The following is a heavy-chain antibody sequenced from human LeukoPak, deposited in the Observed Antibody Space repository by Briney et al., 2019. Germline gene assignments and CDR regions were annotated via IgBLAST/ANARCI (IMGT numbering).Heavy chain of an antibody. Sequence: PGGSLRLSCVASGFTFSSYAMTWVRQAPGKGLEWVSDISGSGRTTNYADSVKGRFTISRDRSKNTLDLQMDSLRAEDTAVYYCAKLGALIKNGMDVWGQGTTVTVSS. J-gene: IGHJ6*02. CDR2: ISGSGRTT. D-gene: IGHD3-16*01. CDR3: AKLGALIKNGMDV. V-gene: IGHV3-23*01. CDR1: GFTFSSYA.